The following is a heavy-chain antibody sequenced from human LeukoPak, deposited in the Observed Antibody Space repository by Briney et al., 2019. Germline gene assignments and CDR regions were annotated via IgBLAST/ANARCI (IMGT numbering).Heavy chain of an antibody. V-gene: IGHV1-24*01. CDR1: GCTLTELS. CDR3: ATDKGTVCSGGSCYRDRFDY. D-gene: IGHD2-15*01. J-gene: IGHJ4*02. Sequence: ASVKVSCKVSGCTLTELSMHWVRQAPGKGLEWMGGFDPEDGETIYAQKFQGRVTMTEDTSTDTAYMELSSLRSEDMAVYYCATDKGTVCSGGSCYRDRFDYWGQGTLVTVSS. CDR2: FDPEDGET.